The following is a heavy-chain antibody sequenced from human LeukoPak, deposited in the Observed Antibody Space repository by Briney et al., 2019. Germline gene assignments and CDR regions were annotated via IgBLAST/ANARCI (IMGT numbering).Heavy chain of an antibody. D-gene: IGHD6-6*01. Sequence: ASVKVSCKASGYTFTGYYMHWVRQAPGQGLEWMGWINPNSGGTNYAQKFQGWVTMTRDTSISTAYMELSRLRSDDTAVYYCARVDPREAARPMWGDFDYWGQGTLVTVSS. V-gene: IGHV1-2*04. CDR3: ARVDPREAARPMWGDFDY. J-gene: IGHJ4*02. CDR1: GYTFTGYY. CDR2: INPNSGGT.